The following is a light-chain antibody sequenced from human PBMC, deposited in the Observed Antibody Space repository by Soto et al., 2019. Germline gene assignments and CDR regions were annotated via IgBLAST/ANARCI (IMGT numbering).Light chain of an antibody. V-gene: IGKV1-5*03. CDR3: QQYNSDPWT. CDR2: EAT. CDR1: QSISSC. J-gene: IGKJ1*01. Sequence: IQMTQSPSTVSGSVGDSVTITCRASQSISSCVAWYQQKPGKAPNLLMYEATRLQDAVPSRFSGRRSGSEFTLTISSLQPEDCATYYCQQYNSDPWTFGHGTKVEI.